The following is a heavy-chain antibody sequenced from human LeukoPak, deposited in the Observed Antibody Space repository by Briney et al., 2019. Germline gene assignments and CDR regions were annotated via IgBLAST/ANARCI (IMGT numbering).Heavy chain of an antibody. Sequence: PSETLSLTCTVSGDSISSPNYYWSWIRQPAGKGLEWIGRIYTSGSTNYNPSLKSRVTMSIDTSKNQFSLKLSSVTAADTAVYYCASSTTHYYYYYMDVWGKGTTVTVSS. CDR3: ASSTTHYYYYYMDV. V-gene: IGHV4-61*02. J-gene: IGHJ6*03. D-gene: IGHD1-26*01. CDR1: GDSISSPNYY. CDR2: IYTSGST.